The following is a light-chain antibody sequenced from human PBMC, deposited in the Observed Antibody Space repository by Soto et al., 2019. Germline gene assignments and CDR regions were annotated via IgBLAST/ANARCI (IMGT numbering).Light chain of an antibody. CDR2: KAS. J-gene: IGKJ5*01. CDR3: QQSDSTPLT. V-gene: IGKV1-5*03. CDR1: QSISSW. Sequence: DIQMTQSPSTLSASVGDRVTITCRASQSISSWLAWYQQKPGKAPKLLIYKASSLESGVPSRFSGSGSGTEFTLTISSLQPDDFATYYCQQSDSTPLTFGQGTRLEIK.